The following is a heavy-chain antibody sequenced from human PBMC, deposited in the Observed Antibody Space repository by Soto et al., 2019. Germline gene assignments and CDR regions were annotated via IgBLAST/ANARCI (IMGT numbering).Heavy chain of an antibody. V-gene: IGHV3-74*01. CDR3: ARPGYSNYGPGVDV. Sequence: EVQLVESGGGLVQPGGSLRLSCAASGFTFIFYWMHWVRQAPGKGLLWVSRIDSDGSTTSYADSVKGRFTISRDNAKSTLYLQMNSLRAEDTAVYYCARPGYSNYGPGVDVWGQGTTVTVSS. D-gene: IGHD4-4*01. CDR1: GFTFIFYW. CDR2: IDSDGSTT. J-gene: IGHJ6*02.